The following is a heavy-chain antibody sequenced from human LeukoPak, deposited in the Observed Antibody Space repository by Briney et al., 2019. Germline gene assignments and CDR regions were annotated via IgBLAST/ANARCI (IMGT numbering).Heavy chain of an antibody. J-gene: IGHJ6*02. CDR1: GFTFSSYG. CDR3: ANPNTDGDYYYYGMDV. D-gene: IGHD4-17*01. CDR2: ISYDGSNK. V-gene: IGHV3-30*18. Sequence: LGGSLRLSCAASGFTFSSYGMHWVRQAPGKGLEWVAVISYDGSNKYYADSVKGRFTISRDNSKNTLYLQMNSLRAEDTAVYYCANPNTDGDYYYYGMDVWGQGTTVTVSS.